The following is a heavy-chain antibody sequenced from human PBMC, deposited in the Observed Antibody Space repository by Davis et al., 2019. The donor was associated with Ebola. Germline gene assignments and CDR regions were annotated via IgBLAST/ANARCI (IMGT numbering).Heavy chain of an antibody. CDR1: GYTFTSYA. CDR2: INPSGGST. CDR3: ARDGPDIAAG. V-gene: IGHV1-46*01. D-gene: IGHD6-25*01. Sequence: ASVKVSCKASGYTFTSYAMNWVRQAPGQGLEWMGIINPSGGSTSYAQKFQGRVTFTADESTSTVYMELSSLRFEDTAVYYCARDGPDIAAGWGQGTLVTVSS. J-gene: IGHJ4*02.